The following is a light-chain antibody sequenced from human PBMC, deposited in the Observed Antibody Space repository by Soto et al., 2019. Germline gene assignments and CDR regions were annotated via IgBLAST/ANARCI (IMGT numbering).Light chain of an antibody. V-gene: IGKV1-9*01. CDR2: AAS. CDR1: QGISSS. Sequence: DIQLTQSPSFLSASVGDRVTITCRASQGISSSLAWYQRQPGKAPKLLIYAASTLQSGVPSRFSGSGSGTEFTLTISSLQPEDFATYYCQQLNAYPITFGPGTTVDIK. CDR3: QQLNAYPIT. J-gene: IGKJ3*01.